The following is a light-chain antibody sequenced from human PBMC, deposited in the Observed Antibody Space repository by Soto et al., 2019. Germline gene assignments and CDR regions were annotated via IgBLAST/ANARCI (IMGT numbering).Light chain of an antibody. Sequence: DIQMTQSPSSVSASVGDRVTITCRSSQDLSLFLAWYQQKPGKVHKLLIYGASTLHSGVPSRFSGSGTGTDFTLTISSLQPEDAAIYFGQKCNSPPTFTVGPGTKGEIK. CDR3: QKCNSPPTFT. V-gene: IGKV1-27*01. CDR2: GAS. CDR1: QDLSLF. J-gene: IGKJ3*01.